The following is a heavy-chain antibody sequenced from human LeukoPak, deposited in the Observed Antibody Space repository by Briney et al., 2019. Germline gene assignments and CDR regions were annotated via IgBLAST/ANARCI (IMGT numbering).Heavy chain of an antibody. CDR1: GGSISSYY. Sequence: SETLSLTCTVSGGSISSYYWSWIRQPPGKGLEWIGYIYYSGSTNYNPSLKSRVTISVDTSKNQFSLKLSSVTAADTAVYYCARDGPPGSGYYTDYYYYYMDVWGKGTTVTVSS. CDR2: IYYSGST. CDR3: ARDGPPGSGYYTDYYYYYMDV. J-gene: IGHJ6*03. D-gene: IGHD3-3*01. V-gene: IGHV4-59*01.